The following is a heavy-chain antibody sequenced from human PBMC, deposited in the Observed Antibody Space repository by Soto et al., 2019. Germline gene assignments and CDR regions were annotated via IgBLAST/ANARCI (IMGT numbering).Heavy chain of an antibody. D-gene: IGHD6-19*01. CDR2: MFPGDSDT. CDR1: GYTFTSYY. J-gene: IGHJ6*02. CDR3: ARVPDSSLGTMDV. V-gene: IGHV5-51*03. Sequence: GASVKVYCKASGYTFTSYYMHWVRQAPGQGLEWMGVMFPGDSDTRYSPSFQGQVTMSADPSTNTAYLEWSSLKAADSAMYYCARVPDSSLGTMDVWGQGTTVTGSS.